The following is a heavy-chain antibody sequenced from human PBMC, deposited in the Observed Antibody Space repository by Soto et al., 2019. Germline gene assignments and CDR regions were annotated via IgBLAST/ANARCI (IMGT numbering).Heavy chain of an antibody. Sequence: QLQLQESGPGLVKPSETLSLTCTVSGASISSSSYYWGWIRQPPGKGLEWIGRIYYSGSTYYNPSLKSRVTISVDTSKNQFSLNLSSVTAADTAVYYCVRQMRGYCSGGSCYSGRCDYWGQGTLGSVSS. V-gene: IGHV4-39*01. CDR2: IYYSGST. D-gene: IGHD2-15*01. CDR3: VRQMRGYCSGGSCYSGRCDY. J-gene: IGHJ4*02. CDR1: GASISSSSYY.